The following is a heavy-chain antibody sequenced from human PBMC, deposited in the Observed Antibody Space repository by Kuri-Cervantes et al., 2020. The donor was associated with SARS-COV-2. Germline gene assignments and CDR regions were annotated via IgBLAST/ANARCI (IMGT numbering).Heavy chain of an antibody. D-gene: IGHD4-17*01. Sequence: KVSCKGSGYTFTSYWIGWVRQMPGGGLEWMGVIYPGDSDTRYSPSFQGHVTISADKSFSTAYLQWSSLKASDTAMYYCARHAYGDYSNWFDPWGQGTLVTVSS. J-gene: IGHJ5*02. CDR3: ARHAYGDYSNWFDP. CDR1: GYTFTSYW. CDR2: IYPGDSDT. V-gene: IGHV5-51*01.